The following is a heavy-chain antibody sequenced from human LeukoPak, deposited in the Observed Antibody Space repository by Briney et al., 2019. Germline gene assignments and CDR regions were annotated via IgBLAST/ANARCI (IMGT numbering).Heavy chain of an antibody. Sequence: GGSLRLSCAASGFTFSSYEMNWVRQAPGKGLEWVSGINWNGGSTGYADSVKGRFTVSRDNAKNSLYLQMNSLRAEDTALYYCATRRDWLFHWGQGTLVTVSS. CDR3: ATRRDWLFH. V-gene: IGHV3-20*04. CDR1: GFTFSSYE. J-gene: IGHJ5*02. CDR2: INWNGGST.